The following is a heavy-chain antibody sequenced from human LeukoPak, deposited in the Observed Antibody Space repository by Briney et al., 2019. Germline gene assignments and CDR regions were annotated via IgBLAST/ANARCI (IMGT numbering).Heavy chain of an antibody. J-gene: IGHJ4*02. Sequence: PGESLRLSCAASGSTFRSYSMNWVRQAPGKGLEWVSYISGSSSNIYYADSVKGRFTISRDNAKNSLYLQMNSLRAEDTAVYYCARVVRYSSPESDYWGQGTLVTVSS. CDR1: GSTFRSYS. CDR3: ARVVRYSSPESDY. D-gene: IGHD6-13*01. V-gene: IGHV3-48*04. CDR2: ISGSSSNI.